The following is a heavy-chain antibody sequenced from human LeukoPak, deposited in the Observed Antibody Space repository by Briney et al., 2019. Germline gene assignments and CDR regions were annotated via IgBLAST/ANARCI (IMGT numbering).Heavy chain of an antibody. V-gene: IGHV3-9*01. CDR3: AKGRAPFDY. CDR1: GFTFDDYA. Sequence: PGGSLRLSCAASGFTFDDYAMHWVRQASGKGLEWVSGISWNSGSMGYADSVKGRFTISRDNSKNTLYLQMNSLRAEDTAVYYCAKGRAPFDYWGQGTLVTVSS. J-gene: IGHJ4*02. CDR2: ISWNSGSM.